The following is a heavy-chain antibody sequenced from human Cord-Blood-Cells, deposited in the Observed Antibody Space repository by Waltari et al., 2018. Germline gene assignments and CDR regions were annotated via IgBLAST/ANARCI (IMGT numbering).Heavy chain of an antibody. V-gene: IGHV4-34*01. CDR2: INHSGST. J-gene: IGHJ4*02. Sequence: QVQLQQWGAGLLKPSETLSLTCAVYGGSFSGYYWSWSRQPPGKGLEWIGEINHSGSTNYNPYLKSRVTISGDTSKNQFSLKLGSVTAADTAVYYCARRSRGNGLDYWGQGTLVTVSS. CDR3: ARRSRGNGLDY. CDR1: GGSFSGYY. D-gene: IGHD1-1*01.